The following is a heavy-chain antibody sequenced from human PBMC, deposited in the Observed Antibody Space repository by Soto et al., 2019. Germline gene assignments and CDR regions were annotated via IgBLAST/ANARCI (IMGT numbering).Heavy chain of an antibody. J-gene: IGHJ4*02. V-gene: IGHV4-59*01. Sequence: QVQLQESGPGLVKPSETLSLTCTVSGGSISPYYWSWIRQPPGKGLEWIGYMYYTGSTNYNASLCSRVTISQDTSKNQFSLKLNSVTAADTAVYYCARGSPMSSSFPLDYWGQGTLVAVSS. CDR2: MYYTGST. D-gene: IGHD6-6*01. CDR3: ARGSPMSSSFPLDY. CDR1: GGSISPYY.